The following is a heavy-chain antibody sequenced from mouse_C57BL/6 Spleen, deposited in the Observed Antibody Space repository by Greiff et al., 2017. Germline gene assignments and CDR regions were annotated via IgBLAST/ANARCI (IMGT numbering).Heavy chain of an antibody. V-gene: IGHV1-4*01. Sequence: QVQLQQSGAELARPGASVKMSCKASGYTFTSYTMHWVKQRPGQGLEWIGYINPSSGYTKYNQKFKDKATLTADKSSTTAYMQLSSLTTEDSAVYYCAREWLRRGVDDWGQGTTLTVSS. D-gene: IGHD2-2*01. CDR2: INPSSGYT. CDR1: GYTFTSYT. J-gene: IGHJ2*01. CDR3: AREWLRRGVDD.